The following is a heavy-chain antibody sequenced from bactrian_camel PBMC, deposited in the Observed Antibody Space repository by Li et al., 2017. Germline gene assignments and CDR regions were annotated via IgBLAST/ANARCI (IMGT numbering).Heavy chain of an antibody. V-gene: IGHV3S53*01. J-gene: IGHJ4*01. CDR2: IDSADST. D-gene: IGHD2*01. Sequence: HVQLVESGGGSVQAGGSLRLSCAASGSTYRRSIMAWFRQAPGKEREGVAVIDSADSTSYRDSVKGRFTLSKDNAKNSVYLQMNSLKPEDTAVYFCVRDLLFGGSWWARGPRSPSP. CDR1: GSTYRRSI.